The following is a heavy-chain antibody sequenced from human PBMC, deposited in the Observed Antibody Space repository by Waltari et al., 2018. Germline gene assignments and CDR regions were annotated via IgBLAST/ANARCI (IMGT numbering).Heavy chain of an antibody. CDR1: GGTFSSYA. CDR3: ARGGMATVTSGAGLDY. Sequence: QVQLVQSGAEVKKPGSSVKVSCKASGGTFSSYAISWVRQAPGQGLEWMGGIIPIFGKANYAQKVQGRVTITADESTSTAYMELSSLRSEDTAVYYCARGGMATVTSGAGLDYWGQGTLVIVSS. J-gene: IGHJ4*02. V-gene: IGHV1-69*13. D-gene: IGHD4-17*01. CDR2: IIPIFGKA.